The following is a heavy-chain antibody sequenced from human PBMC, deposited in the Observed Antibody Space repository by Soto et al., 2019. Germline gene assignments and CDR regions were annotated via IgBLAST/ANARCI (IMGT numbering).Heavy chain of an antibody. CDR3: VSQRTTVPTQAYFDY. J-gene: IGHJ4*02. V-gene: IGHV4-39*01. CDR1: GGSVTNSSYY. Sequence: SEDPVPTCTVSGGSVTNSSYYWGWIRQSPGKGLEWIGSVYYRGRSYSKSSVKSRVTISVDTSKNRFSLSLNSVTASDTAVYFCVSQRTTVPTQAYFDYWGPGALVTVSS. D-gene: IGHD4-17*01. CDR2: VYYRGRS.